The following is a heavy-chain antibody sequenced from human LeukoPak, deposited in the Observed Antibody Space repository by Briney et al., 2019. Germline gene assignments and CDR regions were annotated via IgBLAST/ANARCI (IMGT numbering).Heavy chain of an antibody. CDR2: IKQDGSEK. D-gene: IGHD2-15*01. Sequence: GGSLRLSCAASGFTISSYWMSWVRQAPGKGLEWVANIKQDGSEKYYVDSVKGRFTISRDNAKNSLYLQMNSLRAEDTAVYYCSRSRYLCSGGSCYRPFDYWGQGTLVTDSS. V-gene: IGHV3-7*01. J-gene: IGHJ4*02. CDR3: SRSRYLCSGGSCYRPFDY. CDR1: GFTISSYW.